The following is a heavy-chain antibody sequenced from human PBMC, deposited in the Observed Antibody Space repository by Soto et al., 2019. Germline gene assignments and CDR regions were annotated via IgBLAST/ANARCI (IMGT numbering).Heavy chain of an antibody. Sequence: PGGSLRLSCVGSGFTVTDNHMTWVRQAPGRGPEWVSTIYYNGNTFHADSVWGRFTISRDTSKNMLFLQMNSLRAEDTAVYYCATGGDTAKDGYWGQGTLVTVPQ. CDR3: ATGGDTAKDGY. V-gene: IGHV3-53*01. CDR2: IYYNGNT. CDR1: GFTVTDNH. J-gene: IGHJ4*02. D-gene: IGHD5-18*01.